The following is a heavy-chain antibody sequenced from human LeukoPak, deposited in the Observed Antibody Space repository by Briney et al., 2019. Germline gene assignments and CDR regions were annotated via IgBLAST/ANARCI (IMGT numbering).Heavy chain of an antibody. CDR1: GFTFSSYA. D-gene: IGHD2-15*01. CDR2: ISGSGGST. Sequence: GGSLRLSCAASGFTFSSYAMSWVRQAPGKGLEWVSAISGSGGSTYYADSVKGRFTISRDNSKNTLYLQMNSPRAEDTAVYYCAKPVSGHDAFDIWGQGTMVTVSS. CDR3: AKPVSGHDAFDI. J-gene: IGHJ3*02. V-gene: IGHV3-23*01.